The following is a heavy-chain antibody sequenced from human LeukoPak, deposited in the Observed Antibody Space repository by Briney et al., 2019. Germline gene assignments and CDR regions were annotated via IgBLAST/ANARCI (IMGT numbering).Heavy chain of an antibody. CDR1: GFTFGSCV. V-gene: IGHV3-23*01. D-gene: IGHD2-2*02. CDR2: ISGSGGST. Sequence: GGSLRLSCAASGFTFGSCVMHWVRQAPGKGLEWVSAISGSGGSTYYADSVKGRFTISRDNSKNTLYLQMNSLRAEDTAVYYCAKDALSAAIIPYYFDYWGQGTLVTVSS. J-gene: IGHJ4*02. CDR3: AKDALSAAIIPYYFDY.